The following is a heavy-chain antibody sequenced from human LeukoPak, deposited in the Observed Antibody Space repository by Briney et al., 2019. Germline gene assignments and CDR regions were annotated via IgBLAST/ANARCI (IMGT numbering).Heavy chain of an antibody. CDR1: GYTFTSYY. D-gene: IGHD3-9*01. CDR3: ARDSGPFDLLLSFDW. Sequence: GASVKVSCKASGYTFTSYYIHWVRQAPGEGLEWMGIINPSGGSTSYAQKFQGRVTMTRDMSTSTVYMELSSLRSEDTAVYYCARDSGPFDLLLSFDWWGQGTLVTVSS. J-gene: IGHJ4*02. V-gene: IGHV1-46*01. CDR2: INPSGGST.